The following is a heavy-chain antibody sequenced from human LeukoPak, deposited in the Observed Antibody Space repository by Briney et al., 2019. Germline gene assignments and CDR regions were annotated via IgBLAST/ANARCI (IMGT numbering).Heavy chain of an antibody. J-gene: IGHJ4*02. CDR1: GYTFTGYY. CDR2: INPDSGGT. CDR3: ARGPIVTSD. Sequence: GASVKVSCKASGYTFTGYYIHWVRQAPGQALEWMAWINPDSGGTKYAQKFQGRVTVTRDTSISTVYMELSRLRSDDTAVYYCARGPIVTSDWGQGTLLTVSS. V-gene: IGHV1-2*02. D-gene: IGHD4-11*01.